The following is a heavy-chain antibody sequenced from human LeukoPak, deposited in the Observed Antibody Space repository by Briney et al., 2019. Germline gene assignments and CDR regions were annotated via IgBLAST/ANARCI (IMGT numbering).Heavy chain of an antibody. CDR3: AGALGYGDQDYFDY. Sequence: EASVKVSCKVSGYTLTELSMHWVRQAPGKGLEWMGGFDPEDGETIYAQKFQGRVTMTEDTSTDTAYMELSSLRSEDTAVYYCAGALGYGDQDYFDYWGQGTLVTVSS. V-gene: IGHV1-24*01. CDR2: FDPEDGET. CDR1: GYTLTELS. D-gene: IGHD4-17*01. J-gene: IGHJ4*02.